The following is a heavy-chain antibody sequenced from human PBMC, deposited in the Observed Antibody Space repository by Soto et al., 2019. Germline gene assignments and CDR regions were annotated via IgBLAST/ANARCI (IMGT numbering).Heavy chain of an antibody. D-gene: IGHD5-12*01. Sequence: GGSMRLSCAAAGFTISSYAMSWVRQATGKGLEWVSAISGSGGSTYYADSVKGRFTISRDNSKNTLYLQMNSLRAEDTAVYYCAKDPRYSGYDWDHYFDYWGQGTLVTVSS. V-gene: IGHV3-23*01. CDR2: ISGSGGST. CDR3: AKDPRYSGYDWDHYFDY. J-gene: IGHJ4*02. CDR1: GFTISSYA.